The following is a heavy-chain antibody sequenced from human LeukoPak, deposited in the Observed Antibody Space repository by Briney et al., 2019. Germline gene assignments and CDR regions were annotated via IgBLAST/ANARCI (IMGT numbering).Heavy chain of an antibody. D-gene: IGHD3-10*01. CDR2: IIPIFGTA. V-gene: IGHV1-69*13. CDR1: GGTFSSYA. Sequence: SVKVSCKASGGTFSSYAISWVRQAPGQGLEWMGGIIPIFGTANYAQKFQGRVTITADEFTSTAYMELSSLRSEDTAVYYCARGSITMVRGVMAWFGPWGQGTLVTVSS. J-gene: IGHJ5*02. CDR3: ARGSITMVRGVMAWFGP.